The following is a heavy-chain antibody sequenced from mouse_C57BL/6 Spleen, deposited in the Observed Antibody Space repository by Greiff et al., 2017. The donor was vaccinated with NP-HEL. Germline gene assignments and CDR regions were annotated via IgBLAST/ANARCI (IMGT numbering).Heavy chain of an antibody. D-gene: IGHD2-1*01. CDR1: GYSFTGYY. CDR3: ARWGGKPPWFAY. V-gene: IGHV1-42*01. CDR2: INPSTGGT. Sequence: EVQLQESGPELVKPGASVKISCKASGYSFTGYYMNWVKQSPEKSLEWIGEINPSTGGTTYNQKFKAKATLTVDKSSSTAYMQLKSLTSEDSAVYYCARWGGKPPWFAYWGQGTLVTVSA. J-gene: IGHJ3*01.